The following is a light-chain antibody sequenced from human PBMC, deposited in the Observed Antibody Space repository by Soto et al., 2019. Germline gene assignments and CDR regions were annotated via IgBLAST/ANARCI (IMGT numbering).Light chain of an antibody. CDR1: GSYNF. J-gene: IGLJ1*01. CDR3: CSDAGRSTYV. CDR2: EVS. Sequence: SVLTQPASVSGSPGQSITISCSVGSYNFVSWYQQHPGKAPKVLIYEVSKRPSGVSDRFSGSKSGNTASLTISGLQAEDEADYYCCSDAGRSTYVFGTGTRSPS. V-gene: IGLV2-23*02.